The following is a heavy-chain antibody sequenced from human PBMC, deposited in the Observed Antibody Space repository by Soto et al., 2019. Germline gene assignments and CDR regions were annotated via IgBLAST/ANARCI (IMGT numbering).Heavy chain of an antibody. CDR1: GYTFTSYG. CDR2: ISGYNGNK. J-gene: IGHJ4*02. CDR3: ASDPAIFDS. V-gene: IGHV1-18*01. Sequence: QVQLVQSGAEVKKPGASVKVSCKASGYTFTSYGISWVRQAPGQGLEWMGWISGYNGNKKYSQKLQGRVTTTTDTSTSTASVELRSLRSDDTAVYYCASDPAIFDSWGQGALVTVSS.